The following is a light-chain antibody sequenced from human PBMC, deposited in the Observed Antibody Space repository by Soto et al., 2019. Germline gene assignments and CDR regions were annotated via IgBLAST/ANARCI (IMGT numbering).Light chain of an antibody. Sequence: QSALTQPPSASGAPGKTVTISCTGSRSDVGGYDYVSWYQQNPGKAPKLMIYEVSKRPSGVPDRFYGSKSGNTASLTVSGLPAEDEADYYCTSYAGSSTYVFGTGTKVTVL. CDR1: RSDVGGYDY. V-gene: IGLV2-8*01. J-gene: IGLJ1*01. CDR2: EVS. CDR3: TSYAGSSTYV.